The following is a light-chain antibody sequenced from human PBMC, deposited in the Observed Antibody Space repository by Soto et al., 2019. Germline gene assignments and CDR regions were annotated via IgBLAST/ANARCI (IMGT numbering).Light chain of an antibody. CDR1: QSLSSY. CDR3: QQSRA. CDR2: DAS. Sequence: EIVLTQSPATLSWSPGERATLSCRASQSLSSYLAWYQQKPGQAPRLLMYDASNRAPGIPVKLSGSGSGTDFPHPISSLEPEDYAVYYCQQSRAFGQGTKVDIQ. J-gene: IGKJ1*01. V-gene: IGKV3-11*01.